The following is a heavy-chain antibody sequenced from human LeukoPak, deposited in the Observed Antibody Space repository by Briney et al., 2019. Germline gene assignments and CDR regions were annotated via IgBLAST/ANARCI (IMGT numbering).Heavy chain of an antibody. D-gene: IGHD5-12*01. Sequence: SETLSLTCTVSGGSISSYYWSWIRQPPGKGLEWIGYIYYGGSTNYNPSLKSRVTISVDTSKNQFSLKLSSVTAADTAVYYCARQSGYDLDYFDCWGQGTLVTVSS. J-gene: IGHJ4*02. CDR3: ARQSGYDLDYFDC. CDR1: GGSISSYY. V-gene: IGHV4-59*01. CDR2: IYYGGST.